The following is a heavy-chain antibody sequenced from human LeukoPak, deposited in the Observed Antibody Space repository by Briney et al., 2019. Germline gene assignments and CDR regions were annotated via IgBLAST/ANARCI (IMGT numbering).Heavy chain of an antibody. Sequence: PGGSLRLSCAASRFTFSSYWMNWVRQAPGKGLEWVSYISSSGSTKYYADSVKGRFTISRDNAKNSLYLQMNSLRAEDTAVYYCARESGSSYDYWGQGTLVTVSS. V-gene: IGHV3-48*04. D-gene: IGHD1-26*01. CDR2: ISSSGSTK. CDR1: RFTFSSYW. J-gene: IGHJ4*02. CDR3: ARESGSSYDY.